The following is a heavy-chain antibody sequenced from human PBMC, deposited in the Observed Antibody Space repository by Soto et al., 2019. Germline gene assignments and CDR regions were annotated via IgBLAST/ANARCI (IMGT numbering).Heavy chain of an antibody. V-gene: IGHV1-69*13. D-gene: IGHD6-6*01. Sequence: SVKVSCKASGGTFSSYAISWVRQAPGQGLEWMGGIIPIFGTANYAQKFQGRVTITADESTSTAYMELSSLRSEDTAVYYCARDTVTIAARRYYYYGMDVWGQGTTVTVSS. CDR2: IIPIFGTA. CDR1: GGTFSSYA. CDR3: ARDTVTIAARRYYYYGMDV. J-gene: IGHJ6*02.